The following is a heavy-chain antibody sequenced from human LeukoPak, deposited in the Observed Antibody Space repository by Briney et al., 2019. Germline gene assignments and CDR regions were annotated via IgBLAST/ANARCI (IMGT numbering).Heavy chain of an antibody. CDR2: ISAYNGNT. CDR3: ARAGGDNCLEGDDY. Sequence: ASVKLSCKASGGTFSIYAISWVRQAPGQGLEWMGEISAYNGNTNYAQKLQGRVTMATDTSTSTADMELRSLRSDDTVVYYWARAGGDNCLEGDDYWGQGTLVTVSS. CDR1: GGTFSIYA. J-gene: IGHJ4*02. D-gene: IGHD1-1*01. V-gene: IGHV1-18*01.